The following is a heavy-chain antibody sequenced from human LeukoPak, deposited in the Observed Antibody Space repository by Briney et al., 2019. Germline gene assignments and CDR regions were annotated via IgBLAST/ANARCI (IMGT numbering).Heavy chain of an antibody. CDR1: GGSISSYY. CDR3: ARVMVREVWWDSGFDY. CDR2: IYYSGST. V-gene: IGHV4-59*01. Sequence: SETLSLTCTVSGGSISSYYWSWIRQPPGKGLEWIGYIYYSGSTNYNPSLKSRVTISVDTSKNQFSLKLSSVTAADTAVYYCARVMVREVWWDSGFDYWGQGTLVTVSS. D-gene: IGHD3-10*01. J-gene: IGHJ4*02.